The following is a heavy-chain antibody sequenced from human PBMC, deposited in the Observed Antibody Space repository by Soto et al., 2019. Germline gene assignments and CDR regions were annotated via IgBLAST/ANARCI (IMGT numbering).Heavy chain of an antibody. CDR3: ARDDDNDANALDY. Sequence: PGGSLRLSCAASGFTSSKYGMHWVRQAPGKGLEWVALIWNDGIRKVYVDSVKGRFTISRDNSKNTLDLQMNNLRDEDTAVYYCARDDDNDANALDYWGPGTLVTVSS. J-gene: IGHJ4*02. V-gene: IGHV3-33*01. CDR1: GFTSSKYG. CDR2: IWNDGIRK.